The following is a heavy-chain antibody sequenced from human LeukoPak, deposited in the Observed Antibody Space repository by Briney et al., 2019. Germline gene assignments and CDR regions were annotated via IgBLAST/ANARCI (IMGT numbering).Heavy chain of an antibody. D-gene: IGHD3-16*02. Sequence: PGGSLRLSCAASGFTFSSYWMSWVRQAPGKGLEGVANIKQDGSEKYYVDSVKGRFTISRDNAKNSLYLQMNSLRAEDTAVYYCARAPTTYDYVWGSYRQNYYFDYWGQGTLVTVSS. V-gene: IGHV3-7*01. J-gene: IGHJ4*02. CDR1: GFTFSSYW. CDR2: IKQDGSEK. CDR3: ARAPTTYDYVWGSYRQNYYFDY.